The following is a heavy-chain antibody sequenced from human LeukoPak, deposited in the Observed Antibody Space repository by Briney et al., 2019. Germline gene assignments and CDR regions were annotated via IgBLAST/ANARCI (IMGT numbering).Heavy chain of an antibody. Sequence: PSETLSLTCTVSGGSISSSSYYWGWIRQPPGKGLEWIGSIYYSGSTYYNPSLKSRVTISVDTSKNQFSLKLSSVTAADTAVYYCARRTNYYGSGSYYNPFDYWGQGTLVTVSS. CDR1: GGSISSSSYY. V-gene: IGHV4-39*01. CDR3: ARRTNYYGSGSYYNPFDY. CDR2: IYYSGST. J-gene: IGHJ4*02. D-gene: IGHD3-10*01.